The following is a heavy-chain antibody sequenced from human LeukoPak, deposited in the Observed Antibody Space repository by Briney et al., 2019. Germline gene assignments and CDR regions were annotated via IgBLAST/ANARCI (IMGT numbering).Heavy chain of an antibody. D-gene: IGHD3-10*01. CDR2: IYYSGST. V-gene: IGHV4-39*01. J-gene: IGHJ4*02. CDR1: GGSISSSSYY. Sequence: KASETLSLTCTVSGGSISSSSYYWGWIRQPPGKGLEWIGSIYYSGSTYYNPSLKSRVTISVDTSKNQFSLKLSSVTAADTAVYYCARRMWFGELYYFDYWGQGTLSPSPQ. CDR3: ARRMWFGELYYFDY.